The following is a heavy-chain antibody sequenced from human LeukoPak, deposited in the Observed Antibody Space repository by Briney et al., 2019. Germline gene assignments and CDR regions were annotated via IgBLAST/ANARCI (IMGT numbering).Heavy chain of an antibody. D-gene: IGHD6-13*01. CDR1: GGSISSYY. Sequence: SETLSLTCTVSGGSISSYYWSWIRQPPGKGLEWIGYIYYSGSTNYNPSLKSRVTISVDTSKNQCSLKLSSVTAADTAVYYCARVRRGSSWFSNWFDPWGQGTLVTVSS. CDR3: ARVRRGSSWFSNWFDP. CDR2: IYYSGST. V-gene: IGHV4-59*01. J-gene: IGHJ5*02.